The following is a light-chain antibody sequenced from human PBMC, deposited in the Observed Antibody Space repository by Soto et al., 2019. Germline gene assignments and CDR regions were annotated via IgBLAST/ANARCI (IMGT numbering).Light chain of an antibody. Sequence: EIVLTQSPGTLSLSPRERATLSCRASQSVSSSYLAWYQQKPGQAPRLLIYGASSRATGIPDRFSGSGSGTDFTLTISRLEPEAFAVYYCQQYGSSPPYTFGQGTKLEIK. V-gene: IGKV3-20*01. CDR1: QSVSSSY. CDR3: QQYGSSPPYT. CDR2: GAS. J-gene: IGKJ2*01.